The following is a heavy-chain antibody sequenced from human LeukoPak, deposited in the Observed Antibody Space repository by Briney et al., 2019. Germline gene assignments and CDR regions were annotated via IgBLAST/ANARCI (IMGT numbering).Heavy chain of an antibody. D-gene: IGHD6-13*01. Sequence: PPETLSLTCAVSGGSISTYYWSWIRQPPGKGLEWIGYIYYTGSTSYNPSLKSRVTMSVDTSKNQFSLKLNSVTAADTAVYYCARVSSSWYQDWYFDLWGRGTLVTVSS. CDR3: ARVSSSWYQDWYFDL. V-gene: IGHV4-59*12. CDR2: IYYTGST. J-gene: IGHJ2*01. CDR1: GGSISTYY.